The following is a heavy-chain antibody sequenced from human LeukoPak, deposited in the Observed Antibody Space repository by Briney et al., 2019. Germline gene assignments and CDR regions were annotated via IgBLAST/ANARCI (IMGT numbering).Heavy chain of an antibody. D-gene: IGHD3-10*01. CDR2: IIPIFGTA. CDR3: ARGPWFGESYFDY. V-gene: IGHV1-69*13. Sequence: SVKVSCKASVGTFSSYAISWVRQAPGQGLEWVGGIIPIFGTANYAQKFQGRVTITADESTSTAYMELSSLRSEDTAVYYCARGPWFGESYFDYWGQGTLVTVSS. CDR1: VGTFSSYA. J-gene: IGHJ4*02.